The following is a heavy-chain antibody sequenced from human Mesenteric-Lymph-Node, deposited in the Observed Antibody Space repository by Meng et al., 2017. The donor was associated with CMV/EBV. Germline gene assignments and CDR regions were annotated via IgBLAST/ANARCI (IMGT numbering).Heavy chain of an antibody. CDR2: ISSGGSTI. V-gene: IGHV3-48*03. D-gene: IGHD6-6*01. Sequence: GESLKISCAASGFTFSSYEMTWVRQAPGKGLEWVSYISSGGSTIYYADSVKGRFTISRDNAKNTLNLQMNSLRAEDTAVYYCARDWGIAVRPGYYYNGMDVWGQGTTVTVSS. CDR1: GFTFSSYE. J-gene: IGHJ6*02. CDR3: ARDWGIAVRPGYYYNGMDV.